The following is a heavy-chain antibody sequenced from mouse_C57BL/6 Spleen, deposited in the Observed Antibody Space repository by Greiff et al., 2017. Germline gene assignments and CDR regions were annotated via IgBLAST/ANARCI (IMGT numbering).Heavy chain of an antibody. CDR2: IDPSDSYT. CDR1: GYTFTSYW. D-gene: IGHD3-2*02. J-gene: IGHJ2*01. Sequence: QVQLQQPGAELVMPGASVKLSCKASGYTFTSYWMHWVKQRPGQGLEWIGEIDPSDSYTNYNQKFKGKSTLTVDKSSSTAYMQLSSLTSEYSAVYYCARRECSSGYVDYWGQGTPLTVSS. V-gene: IGHV1-69*01. CDR3: ARRECSSGYVDY.